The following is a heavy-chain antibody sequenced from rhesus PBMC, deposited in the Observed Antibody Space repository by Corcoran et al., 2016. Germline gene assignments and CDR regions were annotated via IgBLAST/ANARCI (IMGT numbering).Heavy chain of an antibody. CDR1: GGSISSSNW. V-gene: IGHV4-65*02. Sequence: QVQLQESGPGLVKPSETLSLPCAVSGGSISSSNWWRWLRQPPGKGLEWIGNIGGSSGSTYYNPSLKSRVTISKDTSKNQFSLKLSSVTAADTAVYYCARRWGDYYDEVFDYWGQGVLVTVSS. CDR2: IGGSSGST. CDR3: ARRWGDYYDEVFDY. D-gene: IGHD3-34*01. J-gene: IGHJ4*01.